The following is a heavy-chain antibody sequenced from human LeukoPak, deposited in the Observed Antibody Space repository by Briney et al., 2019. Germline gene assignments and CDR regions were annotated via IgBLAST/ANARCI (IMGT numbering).Heavy chain of an antibody. Sequence: GGSLRLSCAASGFTFSNYGMHWVRQAPGKGLEWVALISHDGSREYYAESVKGRFTISRDNSKNTLFLQMNSLRAEDTAVYYCARNWELDCWGQGTLVTVSS. CDR1: GFTFSNYG. D-gene: IGHD1-26*01. J-gene: IGHJ4*02. CDR3: ARNWELDC. CDR2: ISHDGSRE. V-gene: IGHV3-30*03.